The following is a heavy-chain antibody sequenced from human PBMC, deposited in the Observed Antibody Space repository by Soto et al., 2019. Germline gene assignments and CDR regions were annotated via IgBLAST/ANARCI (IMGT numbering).Heavy chain of an antibody. CDR2: ISAYNGNT. CDR1: GYTFTSYG. D-gene: IGHD1-7*01. J-gene: IGHJ4*02. V-gene: IGHV1-18*01. Sequence: ASVKVSCKASGYTFTSYGISWVRQAPGQGLEWMGWISAYNGNTNYAQKLQGRVTISVDTSKSQFSLNLSFVTAADTAVYYCATMGTPATGLYYFDNWGQGTLVTVSS. CDR3: ATMGTPATGLYYFDN.